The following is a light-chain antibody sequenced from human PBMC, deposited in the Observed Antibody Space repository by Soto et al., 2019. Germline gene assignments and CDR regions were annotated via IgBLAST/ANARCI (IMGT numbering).Light chain of an antibody. CDR2: SAS. Sequence: DIQMTQSPSTLSASVGDRVTITWYHQKPGKAPKLLISSASSLESGVPSRFSGSGSGTEFSLAISSLQPDDFATYYCQQYNYYPYTFGEGTKLEIK. V-gene: IGKV1-5*01. CDR3: QQYNYYPYT. J-gene: IGKJ2*01.